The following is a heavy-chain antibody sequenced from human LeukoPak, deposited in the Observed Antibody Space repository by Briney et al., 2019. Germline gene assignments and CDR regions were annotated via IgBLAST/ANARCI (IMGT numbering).Heavy chain of an antibody. Sequence: PSETLSLTCAVYGGSFSGYYWSWIRQPPGKGLEWIGEINHSGGTNYNPSLKSRVTISVDTSKNQFSLKLSSVTAADTAVYYCARDSPIYGSGKLGWFDPWGQGTLATVSS. CDR2: INHSGGT. CDR3: ARDSPIYGSGKLGWFDP. D-gene: IGHD3-10*01. J-gene: IGHJ5*02. CDR1: GGSFSGYY. V-gene: IGHV4-34*01.